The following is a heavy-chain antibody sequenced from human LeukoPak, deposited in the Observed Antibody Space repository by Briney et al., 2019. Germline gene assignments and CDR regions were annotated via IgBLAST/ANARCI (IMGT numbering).Heavy chain of an antibody. CDR1: GYIFKNHW. V-gene: IGHV5-51*01. CDR2: IFPGDSDT. Sequence: GESLKISCQGAGYIFKNHWIGWVRQTPERVLEWMAIIFPGDSDTRYSPSFQGQVTISADKSISTAYLQWSSLKASDTAMYYCARHDYSNYYFDYWGQGTLVTVSS. J-gene: IGHJ4*02. D-gene: IGHD4-11*01. CDR3: ARHDYSNYYFDY.